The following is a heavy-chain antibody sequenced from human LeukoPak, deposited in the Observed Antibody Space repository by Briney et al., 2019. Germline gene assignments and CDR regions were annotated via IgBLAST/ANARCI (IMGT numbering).Heavy chain of an antibody. V-gene: IGHV4-39*07. CDR3: ASNYGPYWYFDL. D-gene: IGHD3-16*01. Sequence: SETLSLTCTVSGGSISSSSYYWGWIRQPPGKGLEWIGSIYYSGSTYYNPSLKSRVTISVDTSKNQFSLKLSSVTAADTAVYYCASNYGPYWYFDLWGRGTLVTVSS. J-gene: IGHJ2*01. CDR1: GGSISSSSYY. CDR2: IYYSGST.